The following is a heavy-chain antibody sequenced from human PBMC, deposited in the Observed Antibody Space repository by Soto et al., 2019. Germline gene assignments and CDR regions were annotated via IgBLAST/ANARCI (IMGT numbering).Heavy chain of an antibody. CDR3: ARGLMVRGVIIRRRAFDI. J-gene: IGHJ3*02. Sequence: QVQLQQWGAGLLKPSETLSLTCAVYGGSFSGYYWSWIRQPPGKGLEWIGEINHSGSTNYNPSLKSPFTISVDTSKNQFSLKLSSVTAADTAVYYCARGLMVRGVIIRRRAFDIWGQGTMVTVSS. CDR2: INHSGST. V-gene: IGHV4-34*01. CDR1: GGSFSGYY. D-gene: IGHD3-10*01.